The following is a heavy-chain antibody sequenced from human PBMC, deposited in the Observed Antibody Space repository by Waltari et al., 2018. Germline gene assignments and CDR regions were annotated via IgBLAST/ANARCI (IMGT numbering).Heavy chain of an antibody. V-gene: IGHV4-38-2*02. Sequence: QVQLQESGPGLVKPSETLSLTCIVSGHSISSAYYWGWIRQPPGKGLGWIGRINHSGNTTDTPSLKSLATMLADTPKNQYSLKRGSVTAADTAVYYCARRGAGDNWFDPWGPGTLVTVSS. D-gene: IGHD3-10*01. J-gene: IGHJ5*02. CDR2: INHSGNT. CDR1: GHSISSAYY. CDR3: ARRGAGDNWFDP.